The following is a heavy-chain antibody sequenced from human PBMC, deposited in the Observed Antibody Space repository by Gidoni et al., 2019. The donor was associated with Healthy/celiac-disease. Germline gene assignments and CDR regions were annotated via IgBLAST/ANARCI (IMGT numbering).Heavy chain of an antibody. CDR2: INAGNDNT. D-gene: IGHD6-13*01. J-gene: IGHJ4*02. CDR1: GYTFTTYA. CDR3: ARASLSSSWFDFDY. Sequence: QVQLVQSGAEVKKPGASVKVSFKASGYTFTTYAIHWVRQAPGQRLEWMGLINAGNDNTKYSQKYQGSVTITSDTSASTAYMELSSLRSEDTSVFYCARASLSSSWFDFDYWGQGTLVTVSS. V-gene: IGHV1-3*01.